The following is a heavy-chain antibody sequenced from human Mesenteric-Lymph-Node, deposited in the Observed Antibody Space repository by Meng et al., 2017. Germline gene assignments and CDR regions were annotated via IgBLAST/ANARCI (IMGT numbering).Heavy chain of an antibody. Sequence: EVEVVESGGGLVKPWGSLRISCAASGFTFSKSWMSWVRQAPGKGLEWVGQIKSKTDGGTTDYAAPAKGRFAISRDDSKNTVYLQMNSLKTEDTAVYYCRTGRGDYWGQGILVTVSS. CDR2: IKSKTDGGTT. J-gene: IGHJ4*02. CDR3: RTGRGDY. CDR1: GFTFSKSW. V-gene: IGHV3-15*01.